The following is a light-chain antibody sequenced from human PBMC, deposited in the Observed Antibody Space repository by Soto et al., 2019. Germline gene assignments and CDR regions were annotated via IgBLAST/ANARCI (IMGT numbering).Light chain of an antibody. CDR2: NAS. Sequence: IVLTQCPATLSLSPVERAILSCRASQSVSTFLAWFQQKPGQPPRLLIYNASNRTTGIPARFSGSGSGTDFTLTISSLEPEDFAVYYCQQRGDWPPITFGQGTRLENK. CDR3: QQRGDWPPIT. CDR1: QSVSTF. V-gene: IGKV3-11*01. J-gene: IGKJ5*01.